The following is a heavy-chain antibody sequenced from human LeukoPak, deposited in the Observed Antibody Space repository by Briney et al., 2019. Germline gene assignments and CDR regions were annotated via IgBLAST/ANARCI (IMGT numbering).Heavy chain of an antibody. CDR1: GYTFTGYY. CDR3: ARGDQQLVRWFDY. D-gene: IGHD6-13*01. V-gene: IGHV1-2*04. J-gene: IGHJ4*02. CDR2: INPNSGGT. Sequence: GASVKVSCKASGYTFTGYYMHWVRQAPGQGLEWMGWINPNSGGTNCAQKFQGWVTMTRDTSISTAYMELSRLRSDDTAVYYCARGDQQLVRWFDYWGQGTLVTVSS.